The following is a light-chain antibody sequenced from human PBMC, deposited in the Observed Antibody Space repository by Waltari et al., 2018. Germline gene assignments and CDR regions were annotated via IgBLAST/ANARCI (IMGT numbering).Light chain of an antibody. J-gene: IGKJ1*01. Sequence: ELVLTQSPGTLSLSPGERATLSCRPSQSFSSNYLAWYQQKPGQAPRLLIYGASSRATGIPDRFSGSGSGTDFTLTISRLEPEDFAVYYCQQYGSSPPTFGQGTRVETK. CDR3: QQYGSSPPT. CDR1: QSFSSNY. CDR2: GAS. V-gene: IGKV3-20*01.